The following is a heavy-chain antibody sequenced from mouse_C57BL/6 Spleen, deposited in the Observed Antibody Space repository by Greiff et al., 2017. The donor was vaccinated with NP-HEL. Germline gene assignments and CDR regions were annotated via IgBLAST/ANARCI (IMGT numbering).Heavy chain of an antibody. Sequence: EVQLQQSGPELVKPGASVNMSCKASGYTFTDYNMHWVQQSHGKSLEWIGYINPNNGGTSYNQNFKGKATLTVNKSSSTAYMELRSLTSEDSAVDDGGRQITTVGDTRGYFDVWGTGTTVTVSS. CDR1: GYTFTDYN. D-gene: IGHD1-1*01. J-gene: IGHJ1*03. V-gene: IGHV1-22*01. CDR2: INPNNGGT. CDR3: GRQITTVGDTRGYFDV.